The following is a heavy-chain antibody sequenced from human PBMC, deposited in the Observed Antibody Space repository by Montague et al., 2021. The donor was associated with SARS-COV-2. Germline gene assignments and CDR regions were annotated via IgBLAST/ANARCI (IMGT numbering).Heavy chain of an antibody. CDR1: GFSLSTSGVG. CDR3: AHKGRGFWSGAFDY. CDR2: IYWDDSN. V-gene: IGHV2-5*02. J-gene: IGHJ4*02. Sequence: PALVKPTQTLTLTCTFSGFSLSTSGVGVGWIRQPPGKALEWLAPIYWDDSNGSSPSLRSRLTITKDTPKNQVALTMTNMDPVDTATYCCAHKGRGFWSGAFDYWGQGTLVTVSS. D-gene: IGHD3-3*01.